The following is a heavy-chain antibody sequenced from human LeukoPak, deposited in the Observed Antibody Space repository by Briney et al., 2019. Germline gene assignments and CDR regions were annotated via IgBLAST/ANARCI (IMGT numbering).Heavy chain of an antibody. V-gene: IGHV3-21*01. CDR1: GFTFSSYS. CDR2: ISSSSSYI. J-gene: IGHJ3*02. Sequence: GGSLRLSGAASGFTFSSYSMNWVRQAPGKGLEWVSSISSSSSYIYYADSVKGRFTISRDNAKNSLYLQMNSLRAEDTAVYYCARDKRKDFWSGYHSSDAFDIWGQGTMVTVSS. D-gene: IGHD3-3*01. CDR3: ARDKRKDFWSGYHSSDAFDI.